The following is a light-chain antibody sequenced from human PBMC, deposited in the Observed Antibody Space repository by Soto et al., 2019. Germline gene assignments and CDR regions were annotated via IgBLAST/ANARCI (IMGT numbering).Light chain of an antibody. J-gene: IGKJ4*01. CDR1: QSIGIY. CDR3: QQYNNWPLT. Sequence: DIQMTQSPSSLSASVGDRVTITCRASQSIGIYLNWYQKKPGKAPKLLIHAASSLQSGVPSTFSGSGSGTDFALTISSLQSEDFAVYYCQQYNNWPLTFGGGTKVDIK. V-gene: IGKV1-39*01. CDR2: AAS.